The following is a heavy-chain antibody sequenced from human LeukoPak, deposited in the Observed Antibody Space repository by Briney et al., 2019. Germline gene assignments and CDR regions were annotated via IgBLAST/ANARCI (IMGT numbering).Heavy chain of an antibody. V-gene: IGHV4-34*01. CDR2: INHSGST. Sequence: PSETLSLTCAVYGGSFSGYYWSWIRQPPGKGLEWIGEINHSGSTNYNPSLKSRVTISVDTSKNQFSLKLSSVTAADTAVYYCARLAGYSYVRFDYWGQGTLVTVSS. CDR1: GGSFSGYY. D-gene: IGHD5-18*01. J-gene: IGHJ4*02. CDR3: ARLAGYSYVRFDY.